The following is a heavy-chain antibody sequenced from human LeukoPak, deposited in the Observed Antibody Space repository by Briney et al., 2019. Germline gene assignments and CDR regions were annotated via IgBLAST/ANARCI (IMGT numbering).Heavy chain of an antibody. D-gene: IGHD6-13*01. Sequence: ASVKVSCKASGYTFTSYGISWVRQAPGQGLEWMGWISAYNGNTNYAQKLQGRVTMTTDTSTSTAYMGLRSLRSDDTAVYYCAGAARQQLPPYYYYGMDVWGQGTTVTVSS. CDR3: AGAARQQLPPYYYYGMDV. J-gene: IGHJ6*02. CDR1: GYTFTSYG. V-gene: IGHV1-18*01. CDR2: ISAYNGNT.